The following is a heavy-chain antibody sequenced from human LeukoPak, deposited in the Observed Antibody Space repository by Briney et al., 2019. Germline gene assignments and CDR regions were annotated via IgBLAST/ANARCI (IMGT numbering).Heavy chain of an antibody. CDR1: GFTFSIYW. CDR3: VRDVAGSGSR. D-gene: IGHD3-10*01. J-gene: IGHJ4*02. CDR2: INEYGSTT. Sequence: QSGGSLRLSCEASGFTFSIYWMHWVRQVPGKGLVWVSRINEYGSTTSYADSVKDRFIISRDNAKNTLYLQMNSLRAEDSAVYYCVRDVAGSGSRWGQGTLVTVSS. V-gene: IGHV3-74*01.